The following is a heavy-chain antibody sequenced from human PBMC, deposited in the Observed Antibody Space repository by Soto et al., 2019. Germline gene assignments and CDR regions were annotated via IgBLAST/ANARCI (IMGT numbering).Heavy chain of an antibody. J-gene: IGHJ4*02. V-gene: IGHV3-30*18. CDR1: GFTFRSYA. CDR3: AKAPGIVTRVQLWIYYFDY. Sequence: QVQLGESGGGVVQPGRSLRLSCAATGFTFRSYAMHWVRQAPGKGLEWVAAISFDGSNNYYADSVKGRFAISRDNLANPLYLQMHGLRPADTAVYYWAKAPGIVTRVQLWIYYFDYWGQGTLVTVSS. CDR2: ISFDGSNN. D-gene: IGHD2-2*01.